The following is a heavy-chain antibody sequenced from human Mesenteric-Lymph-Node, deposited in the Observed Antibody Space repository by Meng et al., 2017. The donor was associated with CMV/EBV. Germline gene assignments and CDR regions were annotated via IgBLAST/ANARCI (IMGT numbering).Heavy chain of an antibody. J-gene: IGHJ3*02. D-gene: IGHD3-16*01. CDR3: ARNAAWGPDDAFDI. V-gene: IGHV4-61*01. CDR1: DGSVSSGSYY. Sequence: SETLSLTCTVSDGSVSSGSYYWSWILQPPGKGLEWIGYIYYSGSVNYNPSLKSRVTISVDTSKNQFSLNLTSVTAADTAVYYCARNAAWGPDDAFDIWGQGTMVTVSS. CDR2: IYYSGSV.